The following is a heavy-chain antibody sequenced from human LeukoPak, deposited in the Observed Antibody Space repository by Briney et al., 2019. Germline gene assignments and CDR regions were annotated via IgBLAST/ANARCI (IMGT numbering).Heavy chain of an antibody. D-gene: IGHD4-17*01. Sequence: SETLSLTCTVPGGSISSYYWSWIRQPPGKGLEWIGYIYYSGSTNYNPSLKSRVTISVDTSKNQFSLKLSSVTAADTAVYYCARDWYPVTTRPDGLYFDYWGQGTLVTVSS. J-gene: IGHJ4*02. CDR1: GGSISSYY. CDR3: ARDWYPVTTRPDGLYFDY. CDR2: IYYSGST. V-gene: IGHV4-59*12.